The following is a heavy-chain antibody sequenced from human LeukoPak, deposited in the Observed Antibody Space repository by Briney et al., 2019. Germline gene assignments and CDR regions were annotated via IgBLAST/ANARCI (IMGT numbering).Heavy chain of an antibody. D-gene: IGHD1-26*01. CDR2: MNPNSGNT. CDR3: ARVVAATAQENWFDP. V-gene: IGHV1-8*01. Sequence: ASVKVSCKASGYTFTNYDINWVRQATGQGLEWMGWMNPNSGNTGYAQKFQGRVTMTRNTSINTAYLELSSLRSEDTAVYYCARVVAATAQENWFDPWGQGTLVTVSS. CDR1: GYTFTNYD. J-gene: IGHJ5*02.